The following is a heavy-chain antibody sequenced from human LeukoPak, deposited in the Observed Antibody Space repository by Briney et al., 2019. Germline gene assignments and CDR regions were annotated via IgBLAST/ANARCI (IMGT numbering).Heavy chain of an antibody. CDR2: IYSGGST. Sequence: GGSLRLSCAASGFTVSSNYMSWVRQAPGKGLEWVSVIYSGGSTYYADSVKGRFTISRDNSKNTLYLQMNSLRAEDTAVYYCARDSSRHYYYGMDVWGQRTTVTVSS. D-gene: IGHD2-2*01. CDR1: GFTVSSNY. V-gene: IGHV3-53*01. J-gene: IGHJ6*02. CDR3: ARDSSRHYYYGMDV.